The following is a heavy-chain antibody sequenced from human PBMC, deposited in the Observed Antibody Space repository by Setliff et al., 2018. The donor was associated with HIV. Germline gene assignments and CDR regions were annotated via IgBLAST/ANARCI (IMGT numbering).Heavy chain of an antibody. CDR2: MTLDGART. V-gene: IGHV3-23*01. CDR1: GFTFSNYA. Sequence: PGGSLRLSCAASGFTFSNYAMNWVRQAPGKRLEWVSSMTLDGARTYYADSVRGRFTISRDNSKNTVYLQMNSLRAEDTAIYYCAKDCDYFDSSAYYDALDMWGQGTMVTVSS. J-gene: IGHJ3*02. CDR3: AKDCDYFDSSAYYDALDM. D-gene: IGHD3-22*01.